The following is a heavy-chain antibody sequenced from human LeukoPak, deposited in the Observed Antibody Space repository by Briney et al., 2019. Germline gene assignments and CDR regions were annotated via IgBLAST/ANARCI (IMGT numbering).Heavy chain of an antibody. J-gene: IGHJ2*01. CDR3: ARAALGYCSGGTCYSSWYFDL. CDR1: GGSTDSYN. Sequence: SETLSLTCTVSGGSTDSYNWSWSRQPPGKGVGWIGYIYYSGNTDYNPSLKSRVTMSVDTSKSQFSLKLSSVTAADTAVYYCARAALGYCSGGTCYSSWYFDLWGRGTLVTVSS. D-gene: IGHD2-15*01. V-gene: IGHV4-59*01. CDR2: IYYSGNT.